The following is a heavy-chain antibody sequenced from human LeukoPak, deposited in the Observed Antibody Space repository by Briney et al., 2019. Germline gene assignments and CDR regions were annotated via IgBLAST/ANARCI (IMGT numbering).Heavy chain of an antibody. D-gene: IGHD5-24*01. J-gene: IGHJ4*02. CDR3: ARDGGLQSYFDY. CDR2: IYHNGNS. Sequence: SETLTLPCSVFGDSFNEYYWNWVRQPPGKGLQWIGYIYHNGNSNYNPSLKGRLTISVDTAKNQFSLKLTSVTAADTAVYYCARDGGLQSYFDYWGQGALVPVSS. V-gene: IGHV4-59*01. CDR1: GDSFNEYY.